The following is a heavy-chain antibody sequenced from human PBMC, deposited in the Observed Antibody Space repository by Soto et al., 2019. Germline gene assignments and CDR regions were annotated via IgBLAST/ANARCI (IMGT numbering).Heavy chain of an antibody. CDR3: ARDRGIGYCSGGSCPPRGYYGMDV. CDR2: IIPIFGTA. D-gene: IGHD2-15*01. CDR1: GGTFSSYA. J-gene: IGHJ6*02. Sequence: SVKVSCKASGGTFSSYAISWVRQAPGQGLEWMGGIIPIFGTANYAQKFQGRVTITADESTSTAYMELSSLRSEDTAVYYRARDRGIGYCSGGSCPPRGYYGMDVWGQGTTVTVSS. V-gene: IGHV1-69*13.